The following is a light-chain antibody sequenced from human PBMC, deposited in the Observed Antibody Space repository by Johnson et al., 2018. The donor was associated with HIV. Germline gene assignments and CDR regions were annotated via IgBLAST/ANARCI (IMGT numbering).Light chain of an antibody. Sequence: QSILTQPPSVSAAPGQRVNISCSGNSSNIENYFVSWYQQLPGAAPRLLIYEDNKRPSGIPDRFSGSKSGPSATLGITGLQTGDEADYYCGTWDSSLSAYVFGTGTKVTVL. V-gene: IGLV1-51*02. CDR3: GTWDSSLSAYV. CDR2: EDN. J-gene: IGLJ1*01. CDR1: SSNIENYF.